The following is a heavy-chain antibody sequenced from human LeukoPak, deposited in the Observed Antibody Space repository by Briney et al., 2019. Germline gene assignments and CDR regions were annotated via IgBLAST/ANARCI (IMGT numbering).Heavy chain of an antibody. V-gene: IGHV1-69*06. D-gene: IGHD2-15*01. CDR2: IIPIFGTA. J-gene: IGHJ4*02. CDR3: ARYCSGGSCYSYFDY. CDR1: GGTFSSYA. Sequence: SVKVSCKASGGTFSSYAISWVRQAPGQGLEWMGGIIPIFGTANNAQKFQGRVTITADKSTSTAYMELSSLRSEDTAVYYCARYCSGGSCYSYFDYWGQGTLVTVSS.